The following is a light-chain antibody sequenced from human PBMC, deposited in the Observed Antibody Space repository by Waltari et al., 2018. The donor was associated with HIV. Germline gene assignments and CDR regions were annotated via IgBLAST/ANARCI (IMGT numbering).Light chain of an antibody. Sequence: QSALTQPRSVSGSPGQSVTIPCTGTNSDVGGYNLVSWYQQYPGKAPKFLIYDVNKRPAGVPERFSASESGNTAALTISGIQAEDEAEYYCCSYADSYSYVFGTGTKVTVL. CDR1: NSDVGGYNL. V-gene: IGLV2-11*01. CDR3: CSYADSYSYV. CDR2: DVN. J-gene: IGLJ1*01.